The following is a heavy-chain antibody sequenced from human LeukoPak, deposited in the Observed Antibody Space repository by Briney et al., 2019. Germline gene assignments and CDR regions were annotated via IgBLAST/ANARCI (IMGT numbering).Heavy chain of an antibody. V-gene: IGHV4-39*02. CDR1: GGSIASGNYY. CDR3: VRDTGNFEIDY. CDR2: VHSNGKT. J-gene: IGHJ4*02. D-gene: IGHD1-7*01. Sequence: ETLSLTCSVSGGSIASGNYYWGWVRQSPGKGLDWIGSVHSNGKTYYNLSLNNRVTIPADTSMKQFSLRLSPVTAADTAVYFCVRDTGNFEIDYWGQGTVVTVSS.